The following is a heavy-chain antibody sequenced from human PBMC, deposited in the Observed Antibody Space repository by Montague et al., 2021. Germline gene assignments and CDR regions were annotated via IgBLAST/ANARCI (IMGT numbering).Heavy chain of an antibody. V-gene: IGHV3-7*01. Sequence: SRSLSLSASGFTFSNYWMSWVRQAPGKGLEWVANIKQDGSEKHYVDSVKGRFTISRDNAKNSLYLQMNSLRAEDTAVYFCARDQGRGYCGGDCYVGLDYWGQGTLVTVSS. D-gene: IGHD2-21*01. J-gene: IGHJ4*02. CDR3: ARDQGRGYCGGDCYVGLDY. CDR1: GFTFSNYW. CDR2: IKQDGSEK.